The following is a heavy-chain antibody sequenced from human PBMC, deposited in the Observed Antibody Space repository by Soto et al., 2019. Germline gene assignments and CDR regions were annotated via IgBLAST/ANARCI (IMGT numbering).Heavy chain of an antibody. Sequence: PGESLKIPRKGSGYSFTSYWIGLVRQMPGKGLEWMGIMYPGDSDTRYSPSFQGQVTISADKSISTAYLQWSSLKASDTAMYYCARTALNDFWSGYRGFDIWGQGTMVTVSS. J-gene: IGHJ3*02. CDR1: GYSFTSYW. CDR2: MYPGDSDT. CDR3: ARTALNDFWSGYRGFDI. D-gene: IGHD3-3*01. V-gene: IGHV5-51*01.